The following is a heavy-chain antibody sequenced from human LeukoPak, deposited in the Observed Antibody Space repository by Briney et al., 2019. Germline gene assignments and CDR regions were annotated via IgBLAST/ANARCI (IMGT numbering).Heavy chain of an antibody. V-gene: IGHV3-20*04. J-gene: IGHJ6*03. CDR1: GFSFDDLG. CDR2: INWNGAST. CDR3: ARAVCPTIKFCDSSYFMDV. D-gene: IGHD6-6*01. Sequence: SGGSLRLSCAASGFSFDDLGMTWVRPVPGKGLEWVAGINWNGASTGYADSVRGRFTISRDSAKNSLYLQMNSLRAEDTALYYCARAVCPTIKFCDSSYFMDVWGKGTTVNVS.